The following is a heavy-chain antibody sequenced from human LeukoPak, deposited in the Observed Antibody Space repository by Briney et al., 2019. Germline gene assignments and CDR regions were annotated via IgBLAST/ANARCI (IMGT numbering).Heavy chain of an antibody. CDR3: TSLDRFYYYYYYMDV. D-gene: IGHD2-2*03. J-gene: IGHJ6*03. CDR1: GFTFSNAW. Sequence: GGSLRLSCAASGFTFSNAWMSWVRQAPGKGLEWVGRIKSKTDGWTTDYAAPVKGRFTISRDDSKNTLYLQMNSLKTEDTAVYYCTSLDRFYYYYYYMDVWGKGTTVTVSS. V-gene: IGHV3-15*01. CDR2: IKSKTDGWTT.